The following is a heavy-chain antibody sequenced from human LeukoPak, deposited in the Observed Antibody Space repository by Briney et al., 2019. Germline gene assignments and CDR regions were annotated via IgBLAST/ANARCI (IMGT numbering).Heavy chain of an antibody. D-gene: IGHD5-18*01. Sequence: SDPLSLTCAVYGGSFSGYYWSWIRQPPGKGLEWIGEINHSGSTNYNPSLKSRVTISVDTSKNQFSLKLSSVTAADTAVYYCARVDTAMVTSDFDYWGQGTLVTVSS. CDR3: ARVDTAMVTSDFDY. CDR2: INHSGST. J-gene: IGHJ4*02. V-gene: IGHV4-34*01. CDR1: GGSFSGYY.